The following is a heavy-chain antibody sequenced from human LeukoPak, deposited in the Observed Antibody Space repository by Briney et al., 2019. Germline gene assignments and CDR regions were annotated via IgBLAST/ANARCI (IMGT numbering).Heavy chain of an antibody. CDR1: GFTFSSYG. J-gene: IGHJ4*02. D-gene: IGHD3-22*01. V-gene: IGHV3-30*18. Sequence: GGSLRLSCAASGFTFSSYGMHWVRQAPGKGLEWVAVISYDGSNKYYADSVKGRFTISRDNSKNTLYLQMNSLRAEDTAVYYCAKGAHPLLGYYYDSSGYYYPVYWGQGTLVTVSS. CDR2: ISYDGSNK. CDR3: AKGAHPLLGYYYDSSGYYYPVY.